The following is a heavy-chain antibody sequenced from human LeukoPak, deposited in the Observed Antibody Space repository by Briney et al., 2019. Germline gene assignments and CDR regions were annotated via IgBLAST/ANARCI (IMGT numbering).Heavy chain of an antibody. J-gene: IGHJ4*02. CDR1: GFTFSDAW. CDR2: IKSKTHGGTT. Sequence: GGSVRLSCAASGFTFSDAWVSWVRQAPGKGLEWVGRIKSKTHGGTTQYAAPVKGRFTISRDDSKTTVYLQMNSLKSEDAAMYYCTTERPYFDYWGQRTLVTVSS. CDR3: TTERPYFDY. V-gene: IGHV3-15*01.